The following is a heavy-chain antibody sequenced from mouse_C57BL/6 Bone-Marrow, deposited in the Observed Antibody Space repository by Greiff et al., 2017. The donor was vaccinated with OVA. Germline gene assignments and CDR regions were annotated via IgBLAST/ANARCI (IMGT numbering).Heavy chain of an antibody. V-gene: IGHV1-81*01. CDR3: ADGYGSSLYYFDY. D-gene: IGHD1-1*01. Sequence: VQLVESGAELARPGASVKLSCKASGYTFTSYGISWVKQRTGQGLEWIGEIYPRSGNTYYNEQFKGKATLTADKSSSTAYMELRSLTSEDSAVYVCADGYGSSLYYFDYWGQGTTLTVSS. CDR2: IYPRSGNT. J-gene: IGHJ2*01. CDR1: GYTFTSYG.